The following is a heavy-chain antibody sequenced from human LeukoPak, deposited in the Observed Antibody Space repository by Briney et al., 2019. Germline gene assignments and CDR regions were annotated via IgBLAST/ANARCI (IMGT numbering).Heavy chain of an antibody. CDR1: GFTFSSYA. CDR2: ISNNGGST. D-gene: IGHD3-10*02. Sequence: PGGSLRLSCAASGFTFSSYAMHWVRQAPGKGLEYVSSISNNGGSTYYANSVKGRFTISRDNSKNTLYLQMGSLRAEDMAVYYCARVQCSVIWGTFDYWGQGTLVTVSS. CDR3: ARVQCSVIWGTFDY. J-gene: IGHJ4*02. V-gene: IGHV3-64*01.